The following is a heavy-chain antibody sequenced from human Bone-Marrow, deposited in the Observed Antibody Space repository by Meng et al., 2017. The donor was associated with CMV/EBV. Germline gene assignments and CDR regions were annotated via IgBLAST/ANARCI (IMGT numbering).Heavy chain of an antibody. CDR2: IIPFLAIA. J-gene: IGHJ4*02. CDR1: GGTFSSYA. Sequence: KVSCKASGGTFSSYAINWVRQAPGQGPEWMGGIIPFLAIANYAQKFQGRVTITTDESTTTAYMELSSLRSEDTAVYYCARDSSGSYYRLDYWGQGTLVTVS. V-gene: IGHV1-69*05. D-gene: IGHD1-26*01. CDR3: ARDSSGSYYRLDY.